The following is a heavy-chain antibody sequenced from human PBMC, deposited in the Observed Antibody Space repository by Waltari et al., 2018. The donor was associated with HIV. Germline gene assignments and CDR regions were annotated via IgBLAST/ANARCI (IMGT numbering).Heavy chain of an antibody. CDR2: ISGSGGST. D-gene: IGHD3-22*01. J-gene: IGHJ4*02. V-gene: IGHV3-23*01. CDR1: GFTFRSYA. Sequence: EVQLLESGGGLVQPGGSLRLSCAASGFTFRSYAMRWFRQAPGKGLEWVSAISGSGGSTSYADPVKGRFTISRDNSKNTLYLQMNSLRAEDTAVYYCAKATMIVVAGDIDYWGQGTLVTVSS. CDR3: AKATMIVVAGDIDY.